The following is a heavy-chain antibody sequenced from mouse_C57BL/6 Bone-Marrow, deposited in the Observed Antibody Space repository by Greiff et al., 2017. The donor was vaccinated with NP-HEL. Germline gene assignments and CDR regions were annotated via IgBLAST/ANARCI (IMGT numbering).Heavy chain of an antibody. CDR1: GYTFTEYT. Sequence: QVQLQQSGAELVKPGASVKLSCKASGYTFTEYTIHWVKQRSGQGLEWIGWFYPGSGSIKYNEKFKDKATLTADKSSSTVYMELSRLTSEDSAVDFRSIHEDRAGPFAYWGQGTLVTVSA. J-gene: IGHJ3*01. D-gene: IGHD3-1*01. CDR2: FYPGSGSI. V-gene: IGHV1-62-2*01. CDR3: SIHEDRAGPFAY.